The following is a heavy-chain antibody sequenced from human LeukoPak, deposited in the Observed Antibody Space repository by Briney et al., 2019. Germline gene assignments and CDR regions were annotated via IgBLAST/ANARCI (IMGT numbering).Heavy chain of an antibody. CDR1: GFNISDFW. CDR2: ISSNGGST. J-gene: IGHJ4*02. V-gene: IGHV3-64*01. CDR3: ARPLWFGELGY. Sequence: PGGSLRLSCAASGFNISDFWMTWVRQAPGKGLEYVSAISSNGGSTYYANSVKGRFTISRDNSKNTLYLQMGSLRAEVMAVYYCARPLWFGELGYWGQGTLVTVSS. D-gene: IGHD3-10*01.